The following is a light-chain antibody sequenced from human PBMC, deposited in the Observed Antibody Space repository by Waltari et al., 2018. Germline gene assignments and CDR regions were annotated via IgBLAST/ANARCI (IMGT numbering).Light chain of an antibody. V-gene: IGLV1-44*01. Sequence: QSVLTQAPSASGTPGRGVTVSCSGIYSNIGANSVTWYQHVPGAAPKVLIYRSTPRPSGAPDRFSGSKSGTSASRAISGLRSEDEADYYCAAWDDRLDSYVFGTGTRVTVL. CDR3: AAWDDRLDSYV. J-gene: IGLJ1*01. CDR2: RST. CDR1: YSNIGANS.